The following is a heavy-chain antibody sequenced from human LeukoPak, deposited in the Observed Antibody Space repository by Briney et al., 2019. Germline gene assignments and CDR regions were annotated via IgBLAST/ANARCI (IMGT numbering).Heavy chain of an antibody. Sequence: SETLSLTCTVSGGSISSGSYYWSWIRQPAGKGLEWIGRIYTSGSTNYNPYLKRRVTISVDTSKNQFSLKLSSVTAADTAVYYCAREADTNPGYCSSTSCYTFDYWGQGTLVTVSS. V-gene: IGHV4-61*02. CDR1: GGSISSGSYY. J-gene: IGHJ4*02. D-gene: IGHD2-2*02. CDR2: IYTSGST. CDR3: AREADTNPGYCSSTSCYTFDY.